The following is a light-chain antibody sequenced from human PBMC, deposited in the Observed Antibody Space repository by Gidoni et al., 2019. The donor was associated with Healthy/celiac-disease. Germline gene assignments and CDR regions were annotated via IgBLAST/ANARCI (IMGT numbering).Light chain of an antibody. Sequence: EIVLNPYPATLSLSPGETPTLACKASQSVSSYLAWYQQKPGQAPRRLIYDASNMATGIPARFRGSGSGTDFTLTISSLEPEDFAVYYCQQRSNWPRTLGQXTKVEIK. CDR3: QQRSNWPRT. CDR2: DAS. V-gene: IGKV3-11*01. CDR1: QSVSSY. J-gene: IGKJ1*01.